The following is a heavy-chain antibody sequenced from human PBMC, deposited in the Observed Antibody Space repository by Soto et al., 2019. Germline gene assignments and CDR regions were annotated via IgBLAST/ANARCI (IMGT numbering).Heavy chain of an antibody. V-gene: IGHV1-18*01. Sequence: SVKVSCKASGYTFITYGVTWVRQAPGQGLEWMGWITPYNGKTHYAQKFQDRVTTTTDTAATTAYMELRSLTSDDSAMYFCARDTSHYFDHRGQGILVTVSS. CDR2: ITPYNGKT. CDR1: GYTFITYG. J-gene: IGHJ4*02. CDR3: ARDTSHYFDH. D-gene: IGHD2-2*01.